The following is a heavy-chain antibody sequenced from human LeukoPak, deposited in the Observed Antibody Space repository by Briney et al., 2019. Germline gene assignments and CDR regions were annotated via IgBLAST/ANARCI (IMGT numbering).Heavy chain of an antibody. V-gene: IGHV3-30-3*01. D-gene: IGHD3-22*01. CDR1: GFTFSSYA. CDR3: ARGSTLITMIVVVNYYYGMDV. CDR2: ISYVGSNK. J-gene: IGHJ6*02. Sequence: GGSLRLSCAASGFTFSSYAMHWVRQAPGKGLEWVAVISYVGSNKYYADSVKGRFTISRDNSKNTLYLQMNSLRAEDTAVYYCARGSTLITMIVVVNYYYGMDVWGQGTTVTVSS.